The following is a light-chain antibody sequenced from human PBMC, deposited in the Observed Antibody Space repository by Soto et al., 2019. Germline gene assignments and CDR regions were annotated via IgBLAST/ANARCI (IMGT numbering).Light chain of an antibody. CDR1: QSVSSN. CDR2: CAS. V-gene: IGKV3-15*01. Sequence: EIVMTQSPATLSVSPGERATLSCRASQSVSSNLASYQQKHGQAPSLLIYCASTRATGIPARFSGSGSGTEFTLTISILQSEDLAVYSCQQYNNWPPLTFGQGTRLEIK. J-gene: IGKJ5*01. CDR3: QQYNNWPPLT.